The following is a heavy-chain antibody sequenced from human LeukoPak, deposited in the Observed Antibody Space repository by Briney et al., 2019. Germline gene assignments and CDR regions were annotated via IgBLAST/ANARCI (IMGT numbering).Heavy chain of an antibody. CDR1: GFSFSSYS. CDR3: ARARSYEVGVLDY. Sequence: PGGSLRLSCAASGFSFSSYSMNWVRQAPGKGLEWVSYISHTGSTMSYADSVKGRFTISGDNAKNSLYLQMNSLRAEDTAVYYCARARSYEVGVLDYWGQGTLVTVSS. J-gene: IGHJ4*02. CDR2: ISHTGSTM. V-gene: IGHV3-48*04. D-gene: IGHD1-26*01.